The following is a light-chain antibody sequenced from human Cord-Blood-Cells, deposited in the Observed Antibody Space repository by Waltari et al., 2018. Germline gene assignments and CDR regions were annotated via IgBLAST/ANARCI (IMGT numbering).Light chain of an antibody. J-gene: IGLJ2*01. CDR1: KLWDKY. CDR2: QDS. Sequence: SYELTQPPSVSVSPGQTASITCSGDKLWDKYACWYQQKPGQSPVLVIYQDSKRPSGIPGRFSGSNSGNTANLTISGTQAMDEADYYCQAWDSSTVVFGGGTKLTVL. V-gene: IGLV3-1*01. CDR3: QAWDSSTVV.